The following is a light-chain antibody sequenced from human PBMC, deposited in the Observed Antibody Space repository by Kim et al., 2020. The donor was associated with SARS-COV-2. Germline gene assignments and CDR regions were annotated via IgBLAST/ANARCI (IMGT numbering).Light chain of an antibody. CDR1: QAISNY. CDR3: QNYTSAPIT. Sequence: DIQMTQSPSSLSASVGDRVTITCRASQAISNYLAWYQQKPGKVPKLLIYAASTLQSGVPSRFSGSGSGTDFTLTISSLQPEDVATYYCQNYTSAPITFVQGTRLEIK. J-gene: IGKJ5*01. CDR2: AAS. V-gene: IGKV1-27*01.